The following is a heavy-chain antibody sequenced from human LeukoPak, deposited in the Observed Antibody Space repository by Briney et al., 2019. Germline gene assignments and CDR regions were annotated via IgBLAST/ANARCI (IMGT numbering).Heavy chain of an antibody. V-gene: IGHV3-23*01. CDR1: GFTVSSNY. J-gene: IGHJ6*02. CDR2: ISGSGGST. D-gene: IGHD5-12*01. Sequence: PGGSLRLSCAASGFTVSSNYMSWVRQAPGKGLEWVSAISGSGGSTYYADSVKGRFTISRDNSKNTLYLQMNSLRAEDTAVYYCARANTYDSNYYYGMDVWGQGTTVTVSS. CDR3: ARANTYDSNYYYGMDV.